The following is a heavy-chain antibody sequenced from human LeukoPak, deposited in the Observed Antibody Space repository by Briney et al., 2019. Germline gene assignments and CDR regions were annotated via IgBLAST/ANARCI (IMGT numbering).Heavy chain of an antibody. V-gene: IGHV4-59*01. CDR1: GGSISNYY. D-gene: IGHD5-18*01. CDR3: ARSRSGYSYDHAAFDI. Sequence: SETLSLACTVSGGSISNYYWSWIRQPPGKGLEWIAYIDYRGSTTYNPSLKSRVTISVDTSRNQFSLKLSSVTAADTAVYYCARSRSGYSYDHAAFDIWGQGTMVTVSS. J-gene: IGHJ3*02. CDR2: IDYRGST.